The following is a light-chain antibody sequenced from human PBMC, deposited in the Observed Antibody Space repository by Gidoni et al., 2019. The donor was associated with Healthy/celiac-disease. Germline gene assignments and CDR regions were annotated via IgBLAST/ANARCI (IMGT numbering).Light chain of an antibody. J-gene: IGKJ4*01. CDR1: QSVLYSSNNKKY. CDR3: QQYYSTPLT. V-gene: IGKV4-1*01. Sequence: DIVMTQSPASLAVSLGERATINCKSSQSVLYSSNNKKYLAWYQQKPGQTPKLLIYWAFTRESGVPDRFSGSGSGTDFTLTISSLQAEDVAVYYCQQYYSTPLTFGGGTKVEIK. CDR2: WAF.